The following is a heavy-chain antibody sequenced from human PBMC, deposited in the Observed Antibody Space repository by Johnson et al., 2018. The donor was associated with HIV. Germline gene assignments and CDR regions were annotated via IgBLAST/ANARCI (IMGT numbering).Heavy chain of an antibody. CDR1: GFSVSTNY. J-gene: IGHJ3*02. Sequence: VQVVESGGGLVQPGGSLRLSCAVSGFSVSTNYINWVRQAPGKGLEWVSVIYSGGTTYYGDSVMGGFTISRDNSNNTVYLQMNSLRDEDTAVYFCARDPLVVTVTVGAFDIWGQGTMVTVSS. CDR2: IYSGGTT. D-gene: IGHD4-23*01. V-gene: IGHV3-66*01. CDR3: ARDPLVVTVTVGAFDI.